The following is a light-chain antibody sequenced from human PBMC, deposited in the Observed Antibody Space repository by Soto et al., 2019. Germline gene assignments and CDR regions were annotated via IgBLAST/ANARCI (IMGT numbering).Light chain of an antibody. Sequence: DIQMTQSPSTLSASVGDRVTITCRASQRISSWLAWYQQKPGKAPKLLIYDASSLESGVPSRFSGSGSGTEFTLTISSLQPDEFATYYCQQYNSYSRRTFGQGTKGEIK. CDR2: DAS. CDR3: QQYNSYSRRT. V-gene: IGKV1-5*01. J-gene: IGKJ1*01. CDR1: QRISSW.